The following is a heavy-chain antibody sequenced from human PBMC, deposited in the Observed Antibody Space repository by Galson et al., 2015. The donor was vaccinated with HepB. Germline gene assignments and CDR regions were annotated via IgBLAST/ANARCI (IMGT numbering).Heavy chain of an antibody. CDR2: ISPSSGHI. Sequence: SLRLSCAASGFTFSDYTMNWVRQAPGKGLEWVSCISPSSGHIDYADSVNGRFTISRDNAKNSLYLQMNSLRAEDTAVYYCVRDRDVSSAILTFDIWGQGTMVTVPS. V-gene: IGHV3-21*01. J-gene: IGHJ3*02. D-gene: IGHD2-2*02. CDR3: VRDRDVSSAILTFDI. CDR1: GFTFSDYT.